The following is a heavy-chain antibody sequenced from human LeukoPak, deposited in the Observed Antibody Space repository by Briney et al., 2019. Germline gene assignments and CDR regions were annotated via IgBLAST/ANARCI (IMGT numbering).Heavy chain of an antibody. D-gene: IGHD6-19*01. CDR1: GFTFSSYG. CDR2: IRNDGSNK. Sequence: GGSLRLSCAASGFTFSSYGMHWVRQAPGKGLEWVAFIRNDGSNKYYADSVKGRFTISRGNSKNTLYLQMNSLRAEDTAVYYCAKGRIAVAGTFTYFQHWGQGTLVIVSS. CDR3: AKGRIAVAGTFTYFQH. V-gene: IGHV3-30*02. J-gene: IGHJ1*01.